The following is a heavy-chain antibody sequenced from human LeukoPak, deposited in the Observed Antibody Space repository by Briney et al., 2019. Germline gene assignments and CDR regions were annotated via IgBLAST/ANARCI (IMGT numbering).Heavy chain of an antibody. V-gene: IGHV3-30-3*01. CDR1: GFTFSSYA. J-gene: IGHJ5*02. CDR2: ISYDGSNK. Sequence: GGSLRLSCAASGFTFSSYAMHWVRQAPGKGLEWVAVISYDGSNKYYADSVKGRFTISRDNSKNTLYLQMNSLRAEDTAVYYCARDPRSRYCSSTSCSGGWFDPWGQGTLVTVSS. D-gene: IGHD2-2*01. CDR3: ARDPRSRYCSSTSCSGGWFDP.